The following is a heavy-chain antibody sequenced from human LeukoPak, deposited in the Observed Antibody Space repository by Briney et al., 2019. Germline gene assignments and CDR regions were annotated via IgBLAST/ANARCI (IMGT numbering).Heavy chain of an antibody. Sequence: PGGSLRLSCAASGFSVSNNYISWVRQAPGKGLEWVSLIYSGGNTYYADSLKDRFTISRDTSMDTVFLQIASLRAGDTAVYYCARESRSYYFGSGTYDAFDIWDQGTMVTVSS. CDR2: IYSGGNT. CDR1: GFSVSNNY. J-gene: IGHJ3*02. D-gene: IGHD3-10*01. CDR3: ARESRSYYFGSGTYDAFDI. V-gene: IGHV3-66*01.